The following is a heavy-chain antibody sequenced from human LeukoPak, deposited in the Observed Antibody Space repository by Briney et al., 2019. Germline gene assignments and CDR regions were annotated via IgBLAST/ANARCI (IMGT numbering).Heavy chain of an antibody. J-gene: IGHJ2*01. D-gene: IGHD3-22*01. CDR2: ISAYNGRT. Sequence: ASVKGSCKASGYTFTTYGISWVRQAPGQGLEGLGWISAYNGRTNYGEKLQDRVTMTTDTSTSTAYMELRSLRSDDTAVYYCARGLDYYDGTGYRSYWYLDLWGRGTLVAVSS. CDR1: GYTFTTYG. V-gene: IGHV1-18*01. CDR3: ARGLDYYDGTGYRSYWYLDL.